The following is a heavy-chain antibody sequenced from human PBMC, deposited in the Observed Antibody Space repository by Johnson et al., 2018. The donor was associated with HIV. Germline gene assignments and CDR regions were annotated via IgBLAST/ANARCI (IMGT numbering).Heavy chain of an antibody. CDR3: ARNYGSGTYFCNEAFDM. CDR2: INWNGGST. J-gene: IGHJ3*02. CDR1: GFTLDDYG. Sequence: VQLVESGGGVVQPGRSLRLSCVASGFTLDDYGMSWVRQAPGKGLEWVSGINWNGGSTGYADSVKGRFTISRDNSKNTLYLQMNSLRAEDTAVYYCARNYGSGTYFCNEAFDMWGQGTRVIVSS. V-gene: IGHV3-20*04. D-gene: IGHD3-10*01.